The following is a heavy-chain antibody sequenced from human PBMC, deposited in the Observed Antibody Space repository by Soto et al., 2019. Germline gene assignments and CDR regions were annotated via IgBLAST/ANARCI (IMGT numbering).Heavy chain of an antibody. V-gene: IGHV3-30-3*01. J-gene: IGHJ6*02. CDR2: ISYDGSNK. CDR3: ARAEPSPQYYYYYYGMDV. CDR1: GFTFSSYA. Sequence: GGSLRLSCAASGFTFSSYAMHWVRQAPGKGLEWVAVISYDGSNKYYADSVKGRFTISRDNSKNTLYLQMNSLRAEDTAVYYCARAEPSPQYYYYYYGMDVWGQGTTVTVSS.